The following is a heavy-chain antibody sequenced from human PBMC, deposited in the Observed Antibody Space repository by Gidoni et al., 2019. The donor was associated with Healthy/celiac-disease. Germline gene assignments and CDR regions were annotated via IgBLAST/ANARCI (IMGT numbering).Heavy chain of an antibody. V-gene: IGHV3-11*01. CDR2: ISSRGSAI. J-gene: IGHJ6*02. CDR3: ARGAEDYYYYGMDV. CDR1: GFTFSDYY. Sequence: QVQLVESGGGLVKPGGSLRLSCAASGFTFSDYYMSWIRPAPGKGLEWVSYISSRGSAIYHANSGKGRFTISRDNAKNSLYLQMNSLGGEDTAVYYCARGAEDYYYYGMDVWGQGTTGTVSS.